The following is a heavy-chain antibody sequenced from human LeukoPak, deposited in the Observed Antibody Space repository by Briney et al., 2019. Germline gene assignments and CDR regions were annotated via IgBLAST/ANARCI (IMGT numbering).Heavy chain of an antibody. CDR3: ARSLWTTSNYFEY. J-gene: IGHJ4*02. CDR1: GGTFSSYA. Sequence: ASVKVSCKASGGTFSSYAISWVRQAPGQGLEWMGGIIPIFGTANYAQKFQGRVTITADKSTSTAYMELSSLRSEDTAVYYCARSLWTTSNYFEYWGQGTLVTVSS. CDR2: IIPIFGTA. D-gene: IGHD3/OR15-3a*01. V-gene: IGHV1-69*06.